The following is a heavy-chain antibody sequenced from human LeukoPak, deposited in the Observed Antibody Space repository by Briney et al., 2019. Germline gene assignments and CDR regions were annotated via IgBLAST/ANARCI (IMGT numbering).Heavy chain of an antibody. J-gene: IGHJ4*02. Sequence: PGGSLRLSCSALGLTLSDHYMDWVRQAPGKGLEWVGRIRNKANSYTTEYAASVKGRFTISRDDSKNSLFLQMNSLKTEDTAVYYCAKTYNTWGGDFDSWGQGALITVSS. CDR3: AKTYNTWGGDFDS. V-gene: IGHV3-72*01. CDR2: IRNKANSYTT. D-gene: IGHD3-16*01. CDR1: GLTLSDHY.